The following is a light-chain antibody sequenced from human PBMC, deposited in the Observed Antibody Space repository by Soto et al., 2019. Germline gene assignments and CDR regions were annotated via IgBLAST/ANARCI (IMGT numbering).Light chain of an antibody. Sequence: AIRMTQSPSSFSASTGDRVTITCRASQGISSYLAWYQQKPGKAPKLLIYAASTLQSEVPSRFSGSGSGTEFTLTISCLQSEDFATYYCQQYYSYPHTFGQGTKVEIK. CDR2: AAS. CDR3: QQYYSYPHT. V-gene: IGKV1-8*01. J-gene: IGKJ1*01. CDR1: QGISSY.